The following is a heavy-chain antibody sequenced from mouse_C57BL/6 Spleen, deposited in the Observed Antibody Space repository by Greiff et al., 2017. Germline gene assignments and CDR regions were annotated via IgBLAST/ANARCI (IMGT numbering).Heavy chain of an antibody. Sequence: QVQLQQPGAELVKPGASVKMSCKASGYTFTSYWITWVKQRPGQGLEWIGDIYPGSGSTNYNEKFKSKATLTVDTSSSTAYMQLSSLTSEDSAVYYCARSGGYGNYDAMDYWGQGTSVTVSS. CDR2: IYPGSGST. V-gene: IGHV1-55*01. CDR1: GYTFTSYW. CDR3: ARSGGYGNYDAMDY. D-gene: IGHD2-10*02. J-gene: IGHJ4*01.